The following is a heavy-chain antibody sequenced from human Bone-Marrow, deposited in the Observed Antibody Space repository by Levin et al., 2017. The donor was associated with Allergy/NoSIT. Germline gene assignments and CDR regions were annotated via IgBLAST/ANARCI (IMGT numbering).Heavy chain of an antibody. V-gene: IGHV1-2*02. Sequence: ASVKVSCKASRYTFTAYYIHWVRQAPGQGLEWMGWINPNSGDTNLAQKFQGRVSMTRDTSINTAYMELSRLRSDDTAVFYCARNLFDYYDKSGFYSFWGQGSLVTVSS. CDR3: ARNLFDYYDKSGFYSF. J-gene: IGHJ4*02. CDR2: INPNSGDT. CDR1: RYTFTAYY. D-gene: IGHD3-22*01.